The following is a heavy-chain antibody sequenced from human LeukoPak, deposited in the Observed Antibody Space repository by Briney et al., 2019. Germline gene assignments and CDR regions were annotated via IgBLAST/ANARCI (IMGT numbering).Heavy chain of an antibody. CDR3: AKESAAGPINPDY. V-gene: IGHV3-74*01. Sequence: GGSLRLSCAASGYTFSTYWMHWVRQGPGKGLVWVSRINEDGSSTSYAESVRGRFTISRDNAKNTLYLQMNSLRAEDTAVYYCAKESAAGPINPDYWGQGTLVTVSS. J-gene: IGHJ4*02. CDR1: GYTFSTYW. CDR2: INEDGSST. D-gene: IGHD6-13*01.